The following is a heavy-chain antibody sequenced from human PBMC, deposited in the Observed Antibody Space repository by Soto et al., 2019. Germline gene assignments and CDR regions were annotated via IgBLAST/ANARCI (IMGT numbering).Heavy chain of an antibody. V-gene: IGHV1-69*01. CDR3: AGTDYVWGSYRYHYYYYGMDV. J-gene: IGHJ6*02. CDR2: IIPIFGTA. D-gene: IGHD3-16*02. CDR1: GGTFSSYA. Sequence: QVQLVQSGAEVKKPGSSVKVSCKASGGTFSSYAISWVRQAPGQGLEWMGGIIPIFGTANYAQKFQGRVTITADESRSTAYMELSRLRSEDTAVYYCAGTDYVWGSYRYHYYYYGMDVLGQGTTVTVSS.